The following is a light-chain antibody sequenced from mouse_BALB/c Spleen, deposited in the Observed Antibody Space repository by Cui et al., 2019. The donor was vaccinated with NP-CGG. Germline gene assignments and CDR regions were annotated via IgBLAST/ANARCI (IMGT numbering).Light chain of an antibody. CDR1: TGAVTTSNY. CDR2: GTN. V-gene: IGLV1*01. CDR3: ALWYSNHWV. J-gene: IGLJ1*01. Sequence: QAVATQESSITTSPGETVTLTCRSSTGAVTTSNYANWVREKPDHLFTGLIGGTNNRAPGVPARFSGSLIGDKAALTITGTQTEDEAKYFCALWYSNHWVFGGGTKLTVL.